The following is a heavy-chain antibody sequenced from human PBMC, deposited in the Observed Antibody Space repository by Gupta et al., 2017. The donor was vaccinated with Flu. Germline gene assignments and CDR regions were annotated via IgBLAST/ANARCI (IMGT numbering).Heavy chain of an antibody. CDR2: TNSDGSAT. Sequence: DVQLVESGGGLVQPGGSLRLSCGASGFHFSTYWRHWVRQVPGKGLVWVSRTNSDGSATNYADSVKGRFTISRDYAKNTLYLQMNSLRVEDTAVYYCARGKQPTQNGMDVWGQGTTVTVSS. CDR3: ARGKQPTQNGMDV. J-gene: IGHJ6*02. D-gene: IGHD5-18*01. V-gene: IGHV3-74*01. CDR1: GFHFSTYW.